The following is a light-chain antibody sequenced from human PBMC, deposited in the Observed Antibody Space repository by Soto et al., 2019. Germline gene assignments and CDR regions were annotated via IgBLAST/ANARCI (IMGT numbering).Light chain of an antibody. CDR3: SSYTSIGTVL. CDR1: SSDVGGYNY. V-gene: IGLV2-14*01. CDR2: EVS. J-gene: IGLJ2*01. Sequence: QSVLTQPASVSGSPGQSITISCTGTSSDVGGYNYVSWYQQHPGKAPKLMIYEVSKWPSGVSNRFSGSKSGNTASLTISGLQADDEANYYCSSYTSIGTVLFGGGTKLTVL.